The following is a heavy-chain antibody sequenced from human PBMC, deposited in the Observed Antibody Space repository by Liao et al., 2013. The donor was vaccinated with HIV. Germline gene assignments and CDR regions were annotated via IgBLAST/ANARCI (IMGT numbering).Heavy chain of an antibody. Sequence: QVQLQESGPGRVKPSETLSLTCTVSGGSIRGYYWSWIRQTPGKGLEWIGYAYCSEIDYSVSTNYNPSVQSRVTMSVDMFRNQFSLRLRSVTAADTAVYYCATGRRGHHLYHFDYWGQGTLVSVSS. CDR2: AYCSEIDYSVST. V-gene: IGHV4-59*01. CDR3: ATGRRGHHLYHFDY. J-gene: IGHJ4*02. CDR1: GGSIRGYY. D-gene: IGHD1-14*01.